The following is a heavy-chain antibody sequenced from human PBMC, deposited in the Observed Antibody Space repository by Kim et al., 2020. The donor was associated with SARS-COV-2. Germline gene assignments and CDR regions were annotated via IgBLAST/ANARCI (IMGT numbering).Heavy chain of an antibody. Sequence: YAQKFQGRVTMTRDTSTSTVYMELSSLRSEDTAVYYCARGRHYYYYGMDVWGQGTTVTVSS. CDR3: ARGRHYYYYGMDV. V-gene: IGHV1-46*01. J-gene: IGHJ6*02.